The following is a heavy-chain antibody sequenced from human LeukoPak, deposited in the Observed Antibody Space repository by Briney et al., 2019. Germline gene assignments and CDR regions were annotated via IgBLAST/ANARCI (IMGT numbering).Heavy chain of an antibody. CDR3: ARRYSSGWYP. CDR1: GGSISSYY. CDR2: IYYSGST. Sequence: ETLSLTCTVSGGSISSYYWSWIRPPPGKGLEWIGYIYYSGSTNYNPSLKSRVTISVDTSKNQFSLKLSSVTAADTAVYYCARRYSSGWYPWGQGTLVTVSS. D-gene: IGHD6-19*01. J-gene: IGHJ5*02. V-gene: IGHV4-59*08.